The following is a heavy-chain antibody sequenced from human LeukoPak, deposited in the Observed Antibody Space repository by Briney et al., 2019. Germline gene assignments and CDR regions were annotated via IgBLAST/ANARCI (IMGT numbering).Heavy chain of an antibody. V-gene: IGHV3-74*01. Sequence: PGGSLRLSCAASGFTLNGYWMHWVRQAPGKGLVWVSRINSDGSRTNYADSVKGRFTISRDNSKNTLYLQMNSLRAEDTAVYYCAREEWYYFDYWGQGTLVTVSS. J-gene: IGHJ4*02. CDR3: AREEWYYFDY. CDR1: GFTLNGYW. D-gene: IGHD3-3*01. CDR2: INSDGSRT.